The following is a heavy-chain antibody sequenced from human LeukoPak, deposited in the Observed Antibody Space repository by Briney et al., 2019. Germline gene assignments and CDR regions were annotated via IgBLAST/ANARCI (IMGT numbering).Heavy chain of an antibody. CDR3: TTGRLYCSNGVCYLPAH. CDR2: IKSKTEGGTT. Sequence: GGSLRLSCAASGFTFSNAWMSWVRQAPGKGLEWVGRIKSKTEGGTTDYGAPVKGRFTISRDYSKNTLYLQMNSLKTEDTAVYYCTTGRLYCSNGVCYLPAHWGQGALVTVSS. CDR1: GFTFSNAW. J-gene: IGHJ4*02. V-gene: IGHV3-15*01. D-gene: IGHD2-8*01.